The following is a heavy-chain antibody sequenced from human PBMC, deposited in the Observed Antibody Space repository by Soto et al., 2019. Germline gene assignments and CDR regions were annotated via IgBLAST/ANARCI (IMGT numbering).Heavy chain of an antibody. V-gene: IGHV5-51*01. CDR2: IYPGDSGD. Sequence: EVQLVQSGPEVKKPGESLKISCKASGYTFAKFYIGWVRQMPGKGLEWMGIIYPGDSGDRYSPSFQGQITISADKSINTAYLQWSSLKTSDTAMYYCARHDGVTTARSFDYWGQGTLVTVSS. J-gene: IGHJ4*02. D-gene: IGHD4-17*01. CDR3: ARHDGVTTARSFDY. CDR1: GYTFAKFY.